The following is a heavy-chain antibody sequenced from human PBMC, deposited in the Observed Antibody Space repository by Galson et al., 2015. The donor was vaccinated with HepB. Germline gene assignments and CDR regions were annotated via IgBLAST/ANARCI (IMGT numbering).Heavy chain of an antibody. J-gene: IGHJ3*02. CDR3: VRGDPFDI. CDR1: GSSFNTYA. Sequence: SLRLSCAASGSSFNTYAMSWVRQAPGKGLEWVAVISYDGSYKYYADSVRGRFTISRDNSKNTLYLHVNSLRADDTSLYYCVRGDPFDIWGQGTMLTVSS. CDR2: ISYDGSYK. V-gene: IGHV3-30*04.